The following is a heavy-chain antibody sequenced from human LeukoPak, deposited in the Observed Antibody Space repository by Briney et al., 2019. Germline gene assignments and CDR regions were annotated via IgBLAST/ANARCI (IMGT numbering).Heavy chain of an antibody. V-gene: IGHV3-21*06. CDR2: ISSSSSYI. J-gene: IGHJ4*02. CDR3: ARNGVGVAGTVDY. CDR1: GFTFSGYM. D-gene: IGHD6-19*01. Sequence: PGGSLRLSCAASGFTFSGYMMNWVRQAPGNGLEWVSCISSSSSYISYADSVKGRFTISRDNAKNSLYLQMSSLIAEDTAVYYCARNGVGVAGTVDYWGQGALVTVSS.